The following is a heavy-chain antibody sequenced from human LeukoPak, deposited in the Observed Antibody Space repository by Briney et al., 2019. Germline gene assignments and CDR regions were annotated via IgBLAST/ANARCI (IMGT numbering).Heavy chain of an antibody. Sequence: GGSLRLSCAASGFTFSSYGMHWVRQAPGKGLEWVAFIRYDGSNKYYADSVKGRFTISRDNSKNTLYLQMNSLRAEDTAVYYCTKEEQQLWFFDYWGQGTLVTVSS. J-gene: IGHJ4*02. CDR1: GFTFSSYG. V-gene: IGHV3-30*02. CDR2: IRYDGSNK. CDR3: TKEEQQLWFFDY. D-gene: IGHD5-18*01.